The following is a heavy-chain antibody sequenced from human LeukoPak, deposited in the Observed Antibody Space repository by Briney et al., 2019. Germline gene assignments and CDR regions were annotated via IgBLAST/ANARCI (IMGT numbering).Heavy chain of an antibody. CDR3: ARGPRGPPWIQLWTYDY. D-gene: IGHD5-18*01. Sequence: GGSLRLSCAASGFTFSSYGMHWVRQAPGKGLEWVAFIRYDGSNKYYVDSVKGRFTISRDNAKNSLYLQMNSLRAEDTAVYYCARGPRGPPWIQLWTYDYWGQGTLVTVSS. CDR2: IRYDGSNK. CDR1: GFTFSSYG. J-gene: IGHJ4*02. V-gene: IGHV3-30*02.